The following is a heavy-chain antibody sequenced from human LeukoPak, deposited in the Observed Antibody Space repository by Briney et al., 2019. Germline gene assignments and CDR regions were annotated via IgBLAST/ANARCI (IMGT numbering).Heavy chain of an antibody. CDR3: ARHHLYDSSGDGRYYFDY. Sequence: SETLSLTCGVSGYSISSGYHWGWIRQPPGKGLEWIGSMSHSGSTYHNPSLKSRVTISIDTSKNQFSVKLSSVTAADTAVYYCARHHLYDSSGDGRYYFDYWGQGTLVTVSS. D-gene: IGHD3-22*01. J-gene: IGHJ4*02. CDR2: MSHSGST. V-gene: IGHV4-38-2*01. CDR1: GYSISSGYH.